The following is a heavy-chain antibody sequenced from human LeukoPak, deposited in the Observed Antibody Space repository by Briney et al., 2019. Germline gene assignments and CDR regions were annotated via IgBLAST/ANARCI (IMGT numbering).Heavy chain of an antibody. CDR2: ISAYNGNT. D-gene: IGHD3-22*01. V-gene: IGHV1-18*01. J-gene: IGHJ3*02. CDR1: GYTFTCYG. CDR3: ARQDYYDSSGAFDI. Sequence: GASVKVSCKASGYTFTCYGISWVRQAPGQGLEWMGWISAYNGNTNYAQKLQGRVTMTTDTSTSTAYMELRSLRSDDTAVYYCARQDYYDSSGAFDIWGQGTMVTVSS.